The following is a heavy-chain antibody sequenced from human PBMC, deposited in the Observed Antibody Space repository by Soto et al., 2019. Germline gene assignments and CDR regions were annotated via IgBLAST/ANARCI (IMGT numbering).Heavy chain of an antibody. V-gene: IGHV1-69*02. Sequence: SVKVSCKASGGTFSSYTISWVRQAPGQGLEWMGRIIPILGITNYAQKLQGRVTMTTDTSTSTAYMELRSRRSDDRAVYYCAVERSIVGATDWFDPWGQGTLVTVS. CDR2: IIPILGIT. D-gene: IGHD1-26*01. CDR3: AVERSIVGATDWFDP. CDR1: GGTFSSYT. J-gene: IGHJ5*02.